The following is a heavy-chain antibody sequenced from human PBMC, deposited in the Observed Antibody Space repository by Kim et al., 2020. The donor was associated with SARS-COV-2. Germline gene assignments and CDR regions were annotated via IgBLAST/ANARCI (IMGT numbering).Heavy chain of an antibody. CDR3: ARLTRGGYDKGGFDY. D-gene: IGHD5-12*01. CDR1: GGSISSYY. Sequence: SETLSLTCTVSGGSISSYYWSWIRQPPGKGLEWIGYIYYSGSTNYNPSLKSRVTISVDTSKNQFSLKLSSVTAADTAVYYCARLTRGGYDKGGFDYWGQGTLVTVSS. J-gene: IGHJ4*02. V-gene: IGHV4-59*13. CDR2: IYYSGST.